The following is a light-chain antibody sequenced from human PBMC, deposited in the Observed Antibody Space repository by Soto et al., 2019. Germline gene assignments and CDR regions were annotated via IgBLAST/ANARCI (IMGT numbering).Light chain of an antibody. J-gene: IGLJ1*01. CDR1: SSDVGKYDY. CDR2: EVN. CDR3: SSYAGSSNV. Sequence: QSALAQPPSASGSPGQSVTISCTGTSSDVGKYDYVSWFQHHPGKAPKLMIYEVNKRPSGVPDRFSGSKSGNTASLTVSGLQAEDEADYYCSSYAGSSNVFGTGTKVTV. V-gene: IGLV2-8*01.